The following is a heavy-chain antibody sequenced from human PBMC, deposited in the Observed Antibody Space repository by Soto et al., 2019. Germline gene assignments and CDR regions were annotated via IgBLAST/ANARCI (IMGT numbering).Heavy chain of an antibody. Sequence: QVQLVESGGGVVQPGRSLRLSCAASGFTFSSYGMHWVRQAPGKGLEWVAVIWYDGSNKYYADSVKGRFTISRDKSNNTLYLQMNSLRAEGRAVYYCVRDRVVAVYDAFAIWGQGTMGTVS. D-gene: IGHD2-15*01. CDR3: VRDRVVAVYDAFAI. CDR2: IWYDGSNK. V-gene: IGHV3-33*01. CDR1: GFTFSSYG. J-gene: IGHJ3*02.